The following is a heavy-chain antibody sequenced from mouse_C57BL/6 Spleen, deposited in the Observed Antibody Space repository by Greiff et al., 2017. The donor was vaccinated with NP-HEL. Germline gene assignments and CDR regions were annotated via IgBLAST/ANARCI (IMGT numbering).Heavy chain of an antibody. J-gene: IGHJ2*01. D-gene: IGHD2-10*02. V-gene: IGHV1-50*01. CDR3: ARGRIVWDY. Sequence: QVQLKQPGAELVKPGASVKLSCKASGYTFTSYWMQWVKQRPGQGLEWIGEIDPSDSYTNYNQKFKGKATLTVDTSSSTAYMQLSSLTSEDSAVYYCARGRIVWDYWGQGTTLTVSS. CDR2: IDPSDSYT. CDR1: GYTFTSYW.